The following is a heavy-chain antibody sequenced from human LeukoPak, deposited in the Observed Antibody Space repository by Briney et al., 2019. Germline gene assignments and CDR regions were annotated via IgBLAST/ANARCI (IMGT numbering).Heavy chain of an antibody. CDR1: GGSISSYY. CDR2: IYYSGST. Sequence: PAETLSLTCTVSGGSISSYYWSWIRQPPGKGLEWMGYIYYSGSTNYNPSLKSRVTISVDTSKTQFPLTLSSVTAADTAVYYCARRAPYSGSYYFDYWGQGTLVTVSS. CDR3: ARRAPYSGSYYFDY. V-gene: IGHV4-59*08. J-gene: IGHJ4*02. D-gene: IGHD1-26*01.